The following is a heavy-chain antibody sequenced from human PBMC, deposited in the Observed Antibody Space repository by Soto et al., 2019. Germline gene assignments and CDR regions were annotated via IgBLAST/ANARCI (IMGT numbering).Heavy chain of an antibody. J-gene: IGHJ4*02. CDR1: GFTFRNNV. D-gene: IGHD2-8*01. Sequence: GVSLRLSCAASGFTFRNNVLSWVRQAPGKGLDWVSGITGSGRDTYYADSVKGRFTISRDNSKNMVFLQMNSLRAEDTALYYCAKNGLDNSPSAIDSWGPGTLVTVS. V-gene: IGHV3-23*01. CDR2: ITGSGRDT. CDR3: AKNGLDNSPSAIDS.